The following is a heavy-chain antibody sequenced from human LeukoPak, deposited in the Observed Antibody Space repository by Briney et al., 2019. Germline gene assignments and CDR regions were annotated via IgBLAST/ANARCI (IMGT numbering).Heavy chain of an antibody. D-gene: IGHD6-13*01. Sequence: SVKVSCKASGGTFSSYAISWVRQAPGQGLEWMGGIIPIFGTANYAQKFQGRVTITADKSTSTAYMELSSLRSEDTAVYYCARVADSSSWRAYYYYYYMDVWGKGTTVTVSS. CDR3: ARVADSSSWRAYYYYYYMDV. J-gene: IGHJ6*03. CDR1: GGTFSSYA. V-gene: IGHV1-69*06. CDR2: IIPIFGTA.